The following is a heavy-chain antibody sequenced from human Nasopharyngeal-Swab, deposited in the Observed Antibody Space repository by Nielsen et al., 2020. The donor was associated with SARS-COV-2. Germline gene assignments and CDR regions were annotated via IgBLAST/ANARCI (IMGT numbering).Heavy chain of an antibody. CDR1: GGSISSYY. Sequence: SETLSLTCTVSGGSISSYYWSWIRQPPGKGLEWIGYIYYSGSTNYNPSLKSRVTISVDTSKHQFSLKLSSVTAADTAVYYCARGGRGIFGVVTNFDYWGQGTLVTVSS. CDR3: ARGGRGIFGVVTNFDY. J-gene: IGHJ4*02. CDR2: IYYSGST. V-gene: IGHV4-59*01. D-gene: IGHD3-3*01.